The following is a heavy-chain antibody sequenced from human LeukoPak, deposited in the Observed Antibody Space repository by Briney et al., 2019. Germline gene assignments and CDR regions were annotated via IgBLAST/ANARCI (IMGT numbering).Heavy chain of an antibody. D-gene: IGHD6-19*01. CDR3: ARNTIAVAGRRPYYFDY. J-gene: IGHJ4*02. V-gene: IGHV4-39*01. Sequence: PSQTLSLTCTVSGGSISSSSYYWGWIRQPPGKGLEWIGSIYYSGSTYYNPSLKSRVTISVDTFKNQFSLKLSSVTAADTAVYYCARNTIAVAGRRPYYFDYWGQGTLVTVSS. CDR2: IYYSGST. CDR1: GGSISSSSYY.